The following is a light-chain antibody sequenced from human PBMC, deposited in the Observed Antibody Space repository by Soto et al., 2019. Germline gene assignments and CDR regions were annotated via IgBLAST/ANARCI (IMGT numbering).Light chain of an antibody. Sequence: TQSPATLSASVGERVTLSCRASQFVSSRLAWYQQRPGQVPTLLIYDTSTRAPGISSRFSGSGSGTEFTLTISSLQSADVAAYYCQEYIQWPPRMFGPGTKVDIK. J-gene: IGKJ1*01. CDR1: QFVSSR. CDR2: DTS. CDR3: QEYIQWPPRM. V-gene: IGKV3-15*01.